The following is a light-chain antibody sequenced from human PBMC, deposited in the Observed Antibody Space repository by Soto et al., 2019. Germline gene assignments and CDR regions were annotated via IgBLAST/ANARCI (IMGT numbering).Light chain of an antibody. CDR3: QQYNNWRRT. CDR2: GAS. V-gene: IGKV3-15*01. J-gene: IGKJ1*01. CDR1: QSVSSN. Sequence: EIVMTQSPATLSVSPGERATLSCRASQSVSSNLAWYQQKPGQAPRLLIYGASTRATGIPARFSGSGSGTEFTLTISSLQSEDFAVYYCQQYNNWRRTFGQGTKGDIK.